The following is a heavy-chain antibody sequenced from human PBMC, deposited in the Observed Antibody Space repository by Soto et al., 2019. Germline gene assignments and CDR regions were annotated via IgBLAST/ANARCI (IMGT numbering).Heavy chain of an antibody. CDR1: GFTFSSYG. CDR2: IWYDGSNK. D-gene: IGHD6-19*01. Sequence: GGALRLSCAASGFTFSSYGMHWVRQAPGKGLEWVAVIWYDGSNKYYADSVKGRFTISRDNSQNTLYLHMNSLSADDTAEYYCGRDLVAGHPYWGQGT. J-gene: IGHJ4*02. CDR3: GRDLVAGHPY. V-gene: IGHV3-33*01.